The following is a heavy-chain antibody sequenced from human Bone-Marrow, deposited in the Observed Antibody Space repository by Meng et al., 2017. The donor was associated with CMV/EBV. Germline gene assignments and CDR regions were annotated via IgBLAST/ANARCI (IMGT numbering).Heavy chain of an antibody. V-gene: IGHV3-23*01. CDR1: GFTFTSYP. CDR2: ISGSGATT. J-gene: IGHJ3*01. Sequence: GESLKISCAASGFTFTSYPMSWVRQAPGKGLDWVSSISGSGATTNYADSVKGRFTISRDNSQQIVYLQMNSLRNEDTAVYYCAKDPLPSMIIMSTAFDVWGQGAMVTVSS. D-gene: IGHD3-22*01. CDR3: AKDPLPSMIIMSTAFDV.